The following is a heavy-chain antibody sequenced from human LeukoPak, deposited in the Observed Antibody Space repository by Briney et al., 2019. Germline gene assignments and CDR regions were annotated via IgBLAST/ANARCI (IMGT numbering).Heavy chain of an antibody. V-gene: IGHV3-7*01. Sequence: GGSLRLSCAASGFTFSGHWMSWVRQAPGKGLEWVANINQAGSDRYYVDSVEGRFTISRDNAKNSLYLQMNSLRAEDTAVYFCARLPFSGHAYFDYWGQGTLVTVSS. J-gene: IGHJ4*02. D-gene: IGHD5-12*01. CDR1: GFTFSGHW. CDR2: INQAGSDR. CDR3: ARLPFSGHAYFDY.